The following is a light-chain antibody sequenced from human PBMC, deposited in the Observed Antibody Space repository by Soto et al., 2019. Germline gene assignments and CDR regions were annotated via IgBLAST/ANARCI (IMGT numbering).Light chain of an antibody. CDR1: QSVSSN. V-gene: IGKV3-15*01. CDR3: QQYNDWPLT. CDR2: GAF. Sequence: EIVITQSPVTLSVSPGERSTVSCMASQSVSSNLAWYQQKPGQAPSLLIYGAFTRATGIPARFSGTGSGTEFTLTISSLQSEDFALYYCQQYNDWPLTFGQGTKVDI. J-gene: IGKJ1*01.